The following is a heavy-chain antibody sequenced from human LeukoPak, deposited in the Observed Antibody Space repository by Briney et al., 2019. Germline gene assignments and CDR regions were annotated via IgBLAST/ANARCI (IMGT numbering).Heavy chain of an antibody. V-gene: IGHV4-4*07. CDR2: IYTSGST. Sequence: PSETLSLTCTVSGGSISSYYWSWIRQPAGKGLEWIGRIYTSGSTNYNPSLKSRVTMSVDTSKNQFSLKLSSVTAADTAVYYCARGRELMVYATYQNWLVFDPWGQGTLVTVSS. D-gene: IGHD2-8*01. CDR1: GGSISSYY. CDR3: ARGRELMVYATYQNWLVFDP. J-gene: IGHJ5*02.